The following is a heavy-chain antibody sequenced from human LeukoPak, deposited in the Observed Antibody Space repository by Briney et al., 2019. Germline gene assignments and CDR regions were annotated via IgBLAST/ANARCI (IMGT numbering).Heavy chain of an antibody. D-gene: IGHD3-10*01. V-gene: IGHV3-23*01. J-gene: IGHJ4*02. CDR2: ISFSGDTT. CDR3: ANELYDSGSYPHLD. Sequence: AGSLTLSCAASGCTFSNYYMSWVRQAPGKGLEWVSNISFSGDTTYYACSVKGRIIISSANTRHTPLLLMSSLAAEAPAIYYGANELYDSGSYPHLDWGQETLVTASS. CDR1: GCTFSNYY.